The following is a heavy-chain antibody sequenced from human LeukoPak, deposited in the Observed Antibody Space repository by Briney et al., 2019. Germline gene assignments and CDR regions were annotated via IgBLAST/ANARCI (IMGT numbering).Heavy chain of an antibody. V-gene: IGHV3-7*04. Sequence: GGSLRLSCAAFGFTFSTCWMSWVRQAPGKGLEWVAIIKGDGREKAYVDSVKGRFSISRDNAENSLYLQMSSLRAEDTAVYYCAKDWGYGEAGIDFWGQGTLVTVSS. CDR3: AKDWGYGEAGIDF. CDR2: IKGDGREK. CDR1: GFTFSTCW. D-gene: IGHD6-13*01. J-gene: IGHJ4*02.